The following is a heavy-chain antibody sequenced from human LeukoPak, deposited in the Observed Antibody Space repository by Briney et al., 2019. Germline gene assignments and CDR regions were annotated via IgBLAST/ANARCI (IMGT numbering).Heavy chain of an antibody. Sequence: VKVSCKASGYTLTSYGISWVRQAPGQGLEWMGWIGAYNGNTNYAQKLQGRVTMTTDTSTSTAYMELRSLRSDDTAVYYCARDSPFVLMVYAQYYFDYWGQGTQVTVSS. V-gene: IGHV1-18*01. D-gene: IGHD2-8*01. CDR2: IGAYNGNT. CDR3: ARDSPFVLMVYAQYYFDY. J-gene: IGHJ4*02. CDR1: GYTLTSYG.